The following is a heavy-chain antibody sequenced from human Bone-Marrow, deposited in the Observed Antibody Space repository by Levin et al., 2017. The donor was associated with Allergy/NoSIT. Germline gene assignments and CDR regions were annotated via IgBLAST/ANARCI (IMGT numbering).Heavy chain of an antibody. CDR3: ARGSYSSSELRV. CDR2: ICSSGNT. V-gene: IGHV4-4*09. D-gene: IGHD6-6*01. J-gene: IGHJ6*02. CDR1: GDSISSYY. Sequence: ESLKISCTVSGDSISSYYWTWIRQPPGKGLEWIGCICSSGNTYYNPALRSRLTISVDTSKNQFSLNLNSVTAADTAVYYCARGSYSSSELRVWGQGTTVTVSS.